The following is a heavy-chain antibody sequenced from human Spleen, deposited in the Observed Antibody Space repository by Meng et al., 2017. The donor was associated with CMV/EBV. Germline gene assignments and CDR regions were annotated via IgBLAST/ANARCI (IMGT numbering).Heavy chain of an antibody. Sequence: LSLTCAASGFKFDDYGINWVRQAPGKGLEWVSGINWNGGSTGYADSAKGRFTISRDNAKNSLYLQMNSLRAEDTALYYCARGQSPLWDGYYYYGMDVWGQGTTVTVSS. V-gene: IGHV3-20*04. CDR3: ARGQSPLWDGYYYYGMDV. CDR1: GFKFDDYG. D-gene: IGHD1-26*01. J-gene: IGHJ6*02. CDR2: INWNGGST.